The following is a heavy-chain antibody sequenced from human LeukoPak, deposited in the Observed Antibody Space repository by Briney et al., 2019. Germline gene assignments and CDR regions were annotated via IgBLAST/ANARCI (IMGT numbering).Heavy chain of an antibody. Sequence: GGSLRLSCAASGFTFSGSAMHWVRQASEKGLEWVGRIRSKANNYATAYAASVKGRFTISRDDSKNTAYLQMNSLKTEDTAVYYCARPMDYDSSGYYHDAFDIWGQGTMVTVSS. V-gene: IGHV3-73*01. CDR3: ARPMDYDSSGYYHDAFDI. CDR2: IRSKANNYAT. D-gene: IGHD3-22*01. CDR1: GFTFSGSA. J-gene: IGHJ3*02.